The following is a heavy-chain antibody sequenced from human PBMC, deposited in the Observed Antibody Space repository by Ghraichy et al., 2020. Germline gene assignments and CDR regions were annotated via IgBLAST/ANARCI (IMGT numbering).Heavy chain of an antibody. V-gene: IGHV4-34*01. J-gene: IGHJ6*03. CDR3: ARIVTYYDFWSGSRHYYYYMDV. CDR1: GGSFSGYY. Sequence: AETLSLTCAVYGGSFSGYYWSWIRQPPGKGLEWIGEINHSGSTNYNPSLKSRVTISVDTSKNQFSLKLSSVTAADTAVYYCARIVTYYDFWSGSRHYYYYMDVWGKGTTVTVSS. D-gene: IGHD3-3*01. CDR2: INHSGST.